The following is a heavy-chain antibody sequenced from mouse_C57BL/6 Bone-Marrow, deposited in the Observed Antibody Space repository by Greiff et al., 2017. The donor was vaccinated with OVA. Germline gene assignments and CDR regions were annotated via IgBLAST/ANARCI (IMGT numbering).Heavy chain of an antibody. Sequence: EVQLQQSGPGLVKPSQSLSLTCSVTGYSITSGYYWNWIRQFPGNKLEWMGYISYDGSNNYNPSLKNRVSITRDTSKNQFFLKLNSVTTEDTATYDCARDDHYYGSSYPDYWGQGTSVTVSS. J-gene: IGHJ4*01. V-gene: IGHV3-6*01. CDR3: ARDDHYYGSSYPDY. D-gene: IGHD1-1*01. CDR2: ISYDGSN. CDR1: GYSITSGYY.